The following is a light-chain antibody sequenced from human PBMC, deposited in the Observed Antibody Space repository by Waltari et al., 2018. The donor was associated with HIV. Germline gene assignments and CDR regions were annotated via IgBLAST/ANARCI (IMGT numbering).Light chain of an antibody. CDR1: SSNIGNNF. Sequence: QSVLTQPPSVSAAPGQTVSISCSGFSSNIGNNFVSCYHQLPGKAPKLLIFDNNKRPSGIPDRVSASKSGTAATLAITVLQTGDEGDYYCGTWDNSLKTVVFGGGTKVTVL. CDR2: DNN. CDR3: GTWDNSLKTVV. V-gene: IGLV1-51*01. J-gene: IGLJ2*01.